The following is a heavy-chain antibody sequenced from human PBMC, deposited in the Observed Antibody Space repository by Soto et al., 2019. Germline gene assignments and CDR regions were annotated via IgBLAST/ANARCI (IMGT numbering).Heavy chain of an antibody. D-gene: IGHD6-19*01. Sequence: PAETLSLTCTFSGCSISSYYWSWIRQPPGKGLEWIGYIYYSGSTNYNPSLKSRLTLSVDTSKNQFSLKLCSVTAADTAVYYCARVKGVAGSPVDYWGQGTLVTVSS. CDR3: ARVKGVAGSPVDY. CDR2: IYYSGST. CDR1: GCSISSYY. V-gene: IGHV4-59*01. J-gene: IGHJ4*02.